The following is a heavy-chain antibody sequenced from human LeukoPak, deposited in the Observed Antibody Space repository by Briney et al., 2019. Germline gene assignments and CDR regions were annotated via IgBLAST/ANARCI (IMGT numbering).Heavy chain of an antibody. CDR2: ISGSGGST. CDR1: GFTFSSYA. CDR3: AKRGIVVVPAAPDY. Sequence: GGSLRLSCAASGFTFSSYAMNWVRQAPGKGLEWVSAISGSGGSTYYADSVKGRFTISRDNSKNTLYLQMNSLRAEDTAVYYCAKRGIVVVPAAPDYWGQGTLVTVSS. V-gene: IGHV3-23*01. J-gene: IGHJ4*02. D-gene: IGHD2-2*01.